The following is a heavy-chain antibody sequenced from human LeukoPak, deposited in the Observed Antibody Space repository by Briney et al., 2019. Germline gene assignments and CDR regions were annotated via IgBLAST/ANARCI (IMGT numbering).Heavy chain of an antibody. CDR2: IYHSATT. CDR3: ARRKRWLQFSFDP. D-gene: IGHD5-24*01. Sequence: SEXLSLTCAVSGYSISSGYYWGWIRRPPGKGVEWIGTIYHSATTYYTPSLTTRVTISVPTSKNQFSLKLSSVTAADTAVYYCARRKRWLQFSFDPWGQGTLVTVSS. V-gene: IGHV4-38-2*01. CDR1: GYSISSGYY. J-gene: IGHJ5*02.